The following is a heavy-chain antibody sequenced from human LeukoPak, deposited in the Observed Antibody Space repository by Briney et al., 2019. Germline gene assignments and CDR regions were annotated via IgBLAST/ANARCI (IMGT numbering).Heavy chain of an antibody. CDR1: GFIFNNYG. Sequence: GGSLRLSCAASGFIFNNYGLVWVRQAPGKGLEWVSAISNDGGGTTYADFVKGRFSVSRNNSKNTLFLQMNSLRAEDTALYYCAKGSSGYFFDLWGQGTLVTVSS. J-gene: IGHJ4*02. D-gene: IGHD3-22*01. V-gene: IGHV3-23*01. CDR3: AKGSSGYFFDL. CDR2: ISNDGGGT.